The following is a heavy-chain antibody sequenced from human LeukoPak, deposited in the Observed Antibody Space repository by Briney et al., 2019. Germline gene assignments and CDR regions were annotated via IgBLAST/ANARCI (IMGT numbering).Heavy chain of an antibody. CDR1: GFTFSSYT. Sequence: GGSLRLSCTASGFTFSSYTMTWVRQAPGKGLRWVSTITTGGPNTYYADSVKGRFTVSRDDSKNTLYLQMNSLRAEDTAVYYCAKDGGLWVSAHWGDSWGRGTLVTVSS. V-gene: IGHV3-23*01. J-gene: IGHJ4*02. D-gene: IGHD7-27*01. CDR3: AKDGGLWVSAHWGDS. CDR2: ITTGGPNT.